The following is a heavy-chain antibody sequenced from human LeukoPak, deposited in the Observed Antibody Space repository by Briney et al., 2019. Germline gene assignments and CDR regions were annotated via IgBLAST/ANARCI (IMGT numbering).Heavy chain of an antibody. CDR1: GFTFSSYG. Sequence: GGSLRLSCAASGFTFSSYGMTWVRQAPGKGLEWVSSISSRSSYIYYADSVKGRFTISRDNAKNSLYLELHSLRAVDTAVYYCARQYYDIWSGYYTADYYFDYWGQGTLVTVSS. J-gene: IGHJ4*02. CDR3: ARQYYDIWSGYYTADYYFDY. CDR2: ISSRSSYI. V-gene: IGHV3-21*06. D-gene: IGHD3-3*01.